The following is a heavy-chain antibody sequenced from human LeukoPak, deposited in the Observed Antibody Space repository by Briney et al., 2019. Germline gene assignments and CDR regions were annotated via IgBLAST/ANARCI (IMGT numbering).Heavy chain of an antibody. D-gene: IGHD6-13*01. V-gene: IGHV4-31*03. Sequence: SQTLSLTCTVSGGSISSGGYYWSWIRQHPGKGLEWIGYIYYSGSTYYNPSLKSRVTISVDTSKNQFSLKLSSVTAADTAVYYRARSSSWSFDYWGQGTLVTVSS. CDR1: GGSISSGGYY. CDR2: IYYSGST. J-gene: IGHJ4*02. CDR3: ARSSSWSFDY.